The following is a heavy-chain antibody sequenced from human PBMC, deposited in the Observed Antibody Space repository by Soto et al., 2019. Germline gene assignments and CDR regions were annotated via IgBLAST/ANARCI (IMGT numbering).Heavy chain of an antibody. V-gene: IGHV4-34*01. CDR2: INHSGST. J-gene: IGHJ4*02. Sequence: AETLSLTCAVYGGSFSGYYWSWIRQPPGKGLEWIGEINHSGSTNYNPSLKSRVTISVDTSKNQFSLKLSSVTAADTAVYYCARGRPLFLWFGELANFDYWGQGTLVTVSS. D-gene: IGHD3-10*01. CDR1: GGSFSGYY. CDR3: ARGRPLFLWFGELANFDY.